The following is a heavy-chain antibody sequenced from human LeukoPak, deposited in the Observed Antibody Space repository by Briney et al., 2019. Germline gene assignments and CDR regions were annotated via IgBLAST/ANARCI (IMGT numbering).Heavy chain of an antibody. Sequence: PSETLSLTCTVSGGSISSFYWSWIRQPPGKGLEWIGYIYNSESTNYNPSLKSGVTISVDTSKNQFSLKLSSVTAADTAVYYCARLRSLLWFGELNDWGQGTLVTVSS. CDR2: IYNSEST. CDR3: ARLRSLLWFGELND. V-gene: IGHV4-59*08. J-gene: IGHJ4*02. CDR1: GGSISSFY. D-gene: IGHD3-10*01.